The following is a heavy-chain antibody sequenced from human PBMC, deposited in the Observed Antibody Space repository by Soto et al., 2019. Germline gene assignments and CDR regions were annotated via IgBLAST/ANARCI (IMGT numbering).Heavy chain of an antibody. Sequence: LRLSCAASGFTFSSYGMHWVRQAPGKGLEWVAVISYDGSNKYYADSVKGRFTISRDNSKNTLYLQMNSLRAEDTAVYYCAKDSGAVAGKNGMDVWGQGTTVTVSS. CDR2: ISYDGSNK. V-gene: IGHV3-30*18. CDR3: AKDSGAVAGKNGMDV. J-gene: IGHJ6*02. CDR1: GFTFSSYG. D-gene: IGHD6-19*01.